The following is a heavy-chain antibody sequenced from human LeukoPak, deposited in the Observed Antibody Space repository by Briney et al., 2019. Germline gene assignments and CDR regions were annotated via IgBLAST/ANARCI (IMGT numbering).Heavy chain of an antibody. V-gene: IGHV4-4*07. CDR1: GGSISSYH. D-gene: IGHD3-10*01. CDR2: IYTSGST. Sequence: PSETVSLTCTVSGGSISSYHWSWIRQPAGKGLEWIGRIYTSGSTNYNPSLKSRVTMSVDTSKNQFSLKLSSVTAADTAVYYCARDTITMVQGVWAFDIWGQGTMVTVSS. J-gene: IGHJ3*02. CDR3: ARDTITMVQGVWAFDI.